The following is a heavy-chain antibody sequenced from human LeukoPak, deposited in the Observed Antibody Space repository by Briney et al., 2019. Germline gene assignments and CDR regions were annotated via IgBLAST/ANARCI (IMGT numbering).Heavy chain of an antibody. V-gene: IGHV3-21*04. D-gene: IGHD1-1*01. CDR2: ISSSSSYI. CDR1: GFTFSSYS. Sequence: GGSLRLSCAASGFTFSSYSMNWVRQAPGKGLEWVSSISSSSSYIYYADSVKGRFTISRDNSKNTLYLQMNSLRAEDSAEYYCAKSLLTTATGTGRAFDIWGQGTMVAVSA. CDR3: AKSLLTTATGTGRAFDI. J-gene: IGHJ3*02.